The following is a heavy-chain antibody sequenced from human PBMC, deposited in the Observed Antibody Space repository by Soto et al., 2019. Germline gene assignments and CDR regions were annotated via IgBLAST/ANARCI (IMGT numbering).Heavy chain of an antibody. D-gene: IGHD2-15*01. V-gene: IGHV1-69*12. J-gene: IGHJ5*02. CDR1: GGTFSRNA. CDR3: VRGRYCSGGSCYSGWS. CDR2: IVPFFGRT. Sequence: QVQLVQSGAEVKKTGSSVKVSCKASGGTFSRNAVNWVRQAPGQGLEWMGGIVPFFGRTIYAQRFQGRVTFXAXEXXTYMELRSLRSEDTAVYYCVRGRYCSGGSCYSGWSWGQGTLVTVSS.